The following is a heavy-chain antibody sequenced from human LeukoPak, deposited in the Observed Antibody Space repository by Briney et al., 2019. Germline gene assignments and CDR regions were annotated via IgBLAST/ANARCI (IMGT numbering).Heavy chain of an antibody. V-gene: IGHV4-39*01. CDR3: ARQGRFGEFPDY. CDR2: IYYSGST. CDR1: GGSISSSSYY. J-gene: IGHJ4*02. Sequence: PSETLSLTCTVSGGSISSSSYYWGWIRQPPGKGLEWIGSIYYSGSTYYNPSLKSRVTISVDTSKNQFSLKLSSVTAVDTAVYYCARQGRFGEFPDYWGQGTLVTVSS. D-gene: IGHD3-10*01.